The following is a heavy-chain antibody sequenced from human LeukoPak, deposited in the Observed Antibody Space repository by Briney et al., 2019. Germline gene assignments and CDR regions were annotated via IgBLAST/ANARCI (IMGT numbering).Heavy chain of an antibody. D-gene: IGHD6-13*01. J-gene: IGHJ6*03. CDR1: GGSIIRTTYY. Sequence: PSETLSLTCTVSGGSIIRTTYYWGWIRQPPGEGLEWIGSIDYSGSTYYNPSLKSRVTISVDTSKNQFSLNLSSVTAADTAVYSCARASGSSWYERRLHAYYYYMDVWGKGTTVTASS. V-gene: IGHV4-39*07. CDR2: IDYSGST. CDR3: ARASGSSWYERRLHAYYYYMDV.